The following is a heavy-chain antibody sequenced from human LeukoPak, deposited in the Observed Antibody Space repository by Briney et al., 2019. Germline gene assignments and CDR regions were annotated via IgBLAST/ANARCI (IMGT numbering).Heavy chain of an antibody. J-gene: IGHJ4*02. D-gene: IGHD3-3*02. CDR1: GGSISSSSYY. CDR3: ARGGSARRLADY. V-gene: IGHV3-74*01. CDR2: INSDGSST. Sequence: QPSETLSLTCTVSGGSISSSSYYWGWIRQSPGKGLVWVSRINSDGSSTSYADSVKGRFTISRDNAKITLYLQMNSLRAEDTAVYYCARGGSARRLADYWGQGTLVTVSS.